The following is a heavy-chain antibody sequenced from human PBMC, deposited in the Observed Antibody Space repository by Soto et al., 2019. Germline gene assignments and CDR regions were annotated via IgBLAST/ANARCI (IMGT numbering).Heavy chain of an antibody. CDR2: IYYSGST. V-gene: IGHV4-39*07. J-gene: IGHJ6*02. CDR3: AKDEYYYDSSGYSGPYGMDV. CDR1: GGSISSTSYY. Sequence: PSETLSLTCTVSGGSISSTSYYWGWIRQPPGQGLEWIGSIYYSGSTYYNPSLKSRVAISVDTSKNTLYLQMNSLRAEDKAVYYCAKDEYYYDSSGYSGPYGMDVWGQGTTVTVSS. D-gene: IGHD3-22*01.